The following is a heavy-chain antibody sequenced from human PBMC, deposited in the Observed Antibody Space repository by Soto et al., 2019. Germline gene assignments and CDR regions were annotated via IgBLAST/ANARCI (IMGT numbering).Heavy chain of an antibody. CDR2: IIPVFGSA. J-gene: IGHJ3*02. V-gene: IGHV1-69*13. Sequence: SVKVSCKASGGTFSSYAIIWVRQAPGQGLEWMGGIIPVFGSANYAQKFQGRVTITADESTSTAYMELSSLRSEDTAVYYCARDEVPYYYDSSGYYFDAFDIWG. CDR3: ARDEVPYYYDSSGYYFDAFDI. D-gene: IGHD3-22*01. CDR1: GGTFSSYA.